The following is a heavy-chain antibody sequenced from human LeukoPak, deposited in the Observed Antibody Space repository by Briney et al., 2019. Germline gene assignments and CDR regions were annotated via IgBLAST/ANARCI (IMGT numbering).Heavy chain of an antibody. CDR2: ISDSGGIT. D-gene: IGHD3-10*02. V-gene: IGHV3-23*01. CDR3: AKASAVRGYYYYGMDV. J-gene: IGHJ6*02. Sequence: PGGSLRLSCAASGFTFSSYAMSWVRQAPGKGLEWVSAISDSGGITYYADSVKGRFTISRDNSKNTLYLQMNSLRAEDTAIYYCAKASAVRGYYYYGMDVWGQGTTVTVSS. CDR1: GFTFSSYA.